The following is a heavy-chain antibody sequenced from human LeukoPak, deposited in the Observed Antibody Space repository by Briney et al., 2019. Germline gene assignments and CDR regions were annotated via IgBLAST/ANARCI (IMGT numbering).Heavy chain of an antibody. V-gene: IGHV3-23*01. D-gene: IGHD4-17*01. CDR3: ARHYGDYVQGDY. J-gene: IGHJ4*02. CDR1: GFTFSSYA. CDR2: ISGSGGST. Sequence: PGGSLRLSCAASGFTFSSYAMSWVRQAPGKGLEWVSAISGSGGSTYYADSVKGRFTISRDNAENTLFLQMNSLRAEDTAVYYCARHYGDYVQGDYWGQGTLVTVSS.